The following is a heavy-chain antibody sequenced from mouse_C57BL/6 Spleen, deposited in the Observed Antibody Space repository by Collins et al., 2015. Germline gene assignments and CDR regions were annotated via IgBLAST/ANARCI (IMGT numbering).Heavy chain of an antibody. J-gene: IGHJ3*01. CDR1: GYSITSGYY. Sequence: DVQLQESGPGLVKPSQSLSLTCSVTGYSITSGYYWNWIRQFPGNKLEWMGYISYDGSNNYNPSLKNRISITRDTSKNQFFLKLNSVTTEDTATYYCAREGVYDGYYPWFAYWGQGTLVTVSA. CDR3: AREGVYDGYYPWFAY. V-gene: IGHV3-6*01. CDR2: ISYDGSN. D-gene: IGHD2-3*01.